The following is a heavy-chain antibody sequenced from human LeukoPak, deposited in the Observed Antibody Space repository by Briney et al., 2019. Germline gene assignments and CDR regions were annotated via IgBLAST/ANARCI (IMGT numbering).Heavy chain of an antibody. D-gene: IGHD4-17*01. CDR1: GFTFRRYW. V-gene: IGHV3-74*01. Sequence: GGSLRLSCADSGFTFRRYWMHWVRQTPGKGLVWVSCISGDGSVTRYADSVKGRSTISRDNTRNTLYLQMHSLRVEDMAVYYCATAGGETSRMGFDPWGQGPLVTVSS. J-gene: IGHJ5*02. CDR2: ISGDGSVT. CDR3: ATAGGETSRMGFDP.